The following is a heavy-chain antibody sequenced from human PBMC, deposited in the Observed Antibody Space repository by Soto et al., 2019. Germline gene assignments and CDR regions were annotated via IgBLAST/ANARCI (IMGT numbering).Heavy chain of an antibody. V-gene: IGHV4-30-4*01. CDR3: ARGRYCLTGRCFPNWFDS. CDR2: IYKSTTT. Sequence: SETLSLTCSVSGDSISTVDYFWAWIRQPPGQALEYIGYIYKSTTTYYNPSFESRVAISLATSKSQFSLNVTSVTAADTAVYFCARGRYCLTGRCFPNWFDSWGQGTLVTVYS. J-gene: IGHJ5*01. CDR1: GDSISTVDYF. D-gene: IGHD2-15*01.